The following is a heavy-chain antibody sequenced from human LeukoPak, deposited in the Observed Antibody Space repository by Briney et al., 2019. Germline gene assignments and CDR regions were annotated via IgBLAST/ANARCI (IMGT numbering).Heavy chain of an antibody. Sequence: SETLTLTCTVSGGSISSSSYYWGWIRQPPGKGLEWIGSIYYSGSTYYNPSLKSRVTISVDTSKNQFSLKLSSVTAADTAVYYCARGGLDTKRGGYFDFWGQGILVPLFS. J-gene: IGHJ4*02. V-gene: IGHV4-39*01. CDR2: IYYSGST. D-gene: IGHD5-18*01. CDR1: GGSISSSSYY. CDR3: ARGGLDTKRGGYFDF.